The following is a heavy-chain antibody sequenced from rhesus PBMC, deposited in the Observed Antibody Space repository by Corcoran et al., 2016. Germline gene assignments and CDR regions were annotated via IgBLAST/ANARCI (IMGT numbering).Heavy chain of an antibody. CDR3: ARASSGSYYPLYYFDY. J-gene: IGHJ4*01. Sequence: QLQLQESGPGLVKPSETLSVTCAVSGGSISSSYWSWIRQAPGKGLEWIGYIYGSGSSTNYTPTLTRRVTLSVDTSKNQLSLKLSSVTAADTAVYYCARASSGSYYPLYYFDYWGQGVLVTVSS. CDR2: IYGSGSST. CDR1: GGSISSSY. D-gene: IGHD3-16*01. V-gene: IGHV4-169*01.